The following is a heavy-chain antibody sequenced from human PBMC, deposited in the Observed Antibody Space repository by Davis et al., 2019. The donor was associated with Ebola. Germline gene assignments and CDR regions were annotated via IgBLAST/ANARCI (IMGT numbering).Heavy chain of an antibody. Sequence: GESLKISCAASGFTFSSYAMSWVRQAPGKGLEWVSAISGSGGSTYYADSVKGRFTISRDNSKNTLYLQMNSLRAEDTAVYYCARDRHIVVVIGSYFDYWGQGTLVTVSS. D-gene: IGHD2-21*01. J-gene: IGHJ4*02. V-gene: IGHV3-23*01. CDR3: ARDRHIVVVIGSYFDY. CDR2: ISGSGGST. CDR1: GFTFSSYA.